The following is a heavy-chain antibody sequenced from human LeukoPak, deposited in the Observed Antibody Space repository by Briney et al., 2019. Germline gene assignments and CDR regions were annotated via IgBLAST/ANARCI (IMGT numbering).Heavy chain of an antibody. Sequence: GGSLRLSCAASGFTFSSYGMHWVRQAPGKGLEWVAVISYDGSNKYYADSVKGRFTISRDNSKNTLYLQMNSLRAEDTAVYYCASSYGSGSSEVGYWGQGTLVTVSS. CDR1: GFTFSSYG. V-gene: IGHV3-30*03. D-gene: IGHD3-10*01. CDR2: ISYDGSNK. CDR3: ASSYGSGSSEVGY. J-gene: IGHJ4*02.